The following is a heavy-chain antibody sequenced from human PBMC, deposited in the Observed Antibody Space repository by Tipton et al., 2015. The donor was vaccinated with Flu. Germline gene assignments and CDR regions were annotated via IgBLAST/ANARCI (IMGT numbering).Heavy chain of an antibody. Sequence: LRLSCAVSGYSITSGYYWAWIRQPPGKGLEWIGSIYHSGTIYYNPSLKSRVTISVDTSKSQFSLMLRSVTAADTAVYYCARLSYYDVDLKNWYFEYWGQGTLVTVSS. CDR2: IYHSGTI. V-gene: IGHV4-38-2*01. D-gene: IGHD3-10*02. J-gene: IGHJ4*02. CDR1: GYSITSGYY. CDR3: ARLSYYDVDLKNWYFEY.